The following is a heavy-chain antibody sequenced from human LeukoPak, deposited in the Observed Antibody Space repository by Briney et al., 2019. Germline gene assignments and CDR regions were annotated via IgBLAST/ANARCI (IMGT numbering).Heavy chain of an antibody. CDR3: TKRLSYSSWYYFDC. V-gene: IGHV3-23*01. Sequence: GGSLRLSCAAPGFTFSSYAMSWVRQAPGKGLEWVSTISGNGGTTYYADSVKGRFTISRDNSKNTLYLQMNSLRAEDTAVYYRTKRLSYSSWYYFDCWGQGTLVTVSS. CDR2: ISGNGGTT. J-gene: IGHJ4*02. D-gene: IGHD6-13*01. CDR1: GFTFSSYA.